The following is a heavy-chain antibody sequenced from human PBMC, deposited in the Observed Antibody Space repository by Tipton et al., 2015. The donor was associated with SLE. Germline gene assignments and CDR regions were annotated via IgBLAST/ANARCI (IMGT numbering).Heavy chain of an antibody. Sequence: QSGAEVKKPGSSVKVSCKTSGYSFISYTITWMRQAPGQGPEWMGRITASNGKTNYAQKFQGRVTITTDISTRTAYMEVRSLRSDDTAAYFCARGLEGGDFVFDSWGQGTLVTVSS. CDR3: ARGLEGGDFVFDS. D-gene: IGHD2-21*02. CDR1: GYSFISYT. CDR2: ITASNGKT. V-gene: IGHV1-18*01. J-gene: IGHJ4*02.